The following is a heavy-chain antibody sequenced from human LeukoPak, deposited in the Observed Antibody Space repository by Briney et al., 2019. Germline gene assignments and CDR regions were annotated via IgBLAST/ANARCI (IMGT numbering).Heavy chain of an antibody. V-gene: IGHV1-69*05. J-gene: IGHJ6*03. CDR1: GGTFSSYA. Sequence: VASVKVSCKASGGTFSSYAISWVRQAPGQGLEWMGGIIPIFGTANYAQKFQGRVTITTDESTSTAYMELSSLRSEDTAVYYCARGVAPTGTNYCMDVWGKGTTVTVSS. CDR3: ARGVAPTGTNYCMDV. CDR2: IIPIFGTA. D-gene: IGHD1-1*01.